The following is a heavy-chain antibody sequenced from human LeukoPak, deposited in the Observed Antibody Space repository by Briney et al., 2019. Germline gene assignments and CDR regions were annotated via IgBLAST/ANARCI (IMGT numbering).Heavy chain of an antibody. J-gene: IGHJ4*02. CDR3: ARYYGANEYYFDS. Sequence: PSETLSLTCAVYGGSFSGYYWSWIRQPPGKGLEWIGEINHSGSTNYNPSLKSRVTISVDTSKNQFSLKLSSVTAADTAVYYCARYYGANEYYFDSWGQGTLVTVSS. D-gene: IGHD4-23*01. CDR2: INHSGST. CDR1: GGSFSGYY. V-gene: IGHV4-34*01.